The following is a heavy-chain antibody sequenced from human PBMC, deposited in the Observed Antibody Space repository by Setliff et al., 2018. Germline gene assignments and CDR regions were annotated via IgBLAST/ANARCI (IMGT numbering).Heavy chain of an antibody. D-gene: IGHD3-22*01. CDR2: IKQDGSAK. Sequence: GGSLRLSCVVSGLSFSRHRMSWVRQAPGKGLEWVADIKQDGSAKYYLDSVKGRFTISRDNAKRSLYLQMNGLRADDTGVYYCVRDDADNYDAFDNWGQGTLVTVSS. CDR3: VRDDADNYDAFDN. CDR1: GLSFSRHR. J-gene: IGHJ3*02. V-gene: IGHV3-7*01.